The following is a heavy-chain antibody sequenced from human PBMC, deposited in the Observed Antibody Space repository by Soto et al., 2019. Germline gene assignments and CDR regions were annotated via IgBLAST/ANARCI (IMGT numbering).Heavy chain of an antibody. J-gene: IGHJ6*02. CDR2: IIPIFGTA. Sequence: GASVKVSCKASGGTFSSYAISWVRQAPGQGLEWMGGIIPIFGTANYAQKFQGRVTITADESTGTAYMELSSLRSEDTAVYYCARDDVDIVATITNYYYYGMDVWGQGTTVTVSS. CDR3: ARDDVDIVATITNYYYYGMDV. CDR1: GGTFSSYA. D-gene: IGHD5-12*01. V-gene: IGHV1-69*13.